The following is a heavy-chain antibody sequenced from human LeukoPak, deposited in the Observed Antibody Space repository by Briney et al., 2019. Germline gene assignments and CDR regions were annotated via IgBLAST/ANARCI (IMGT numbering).Heavy chain of an antibody. J-gene: IGHJ5*02. CDR2: IYYSGST. V-gene: IGHV4-30-4*08. D-gene: IGHD3-3*01. Sequence: PSQTLSLTCTVSGGSISSGDYYWSWIRQPPGKGLEWIGYIYYSGSTYYNPSLKSRVTISVDTSKNQFSLKLSSVTAADTAVYYGARDRTIFGSGPKHFDPWGQGTLVTVSS. CDR3: ARDRTIFGSGPKHFDP. CDR1: GGSISSGDYY.